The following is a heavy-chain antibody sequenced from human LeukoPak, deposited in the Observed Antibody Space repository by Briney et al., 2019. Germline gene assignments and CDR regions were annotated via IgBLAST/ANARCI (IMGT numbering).Heavy chain of an antibody. Sequence: SETLSLTCAVYGGSFSGYYWSWIRQPPGKGLEWIGEINHSGSTNYNPSLKSRVTISVDTSKNQFSLKLSSVTAADTAVYYCARGASIIDYWGQGTLVTVSS. V-gene: IGHV4-34*01. CDR2: INHSGST. D-gene: IGHD3-16*01. CDR3: ARGASIIDY. J-gene: IGHJ4*02. CDR1: GGSFSGYY.